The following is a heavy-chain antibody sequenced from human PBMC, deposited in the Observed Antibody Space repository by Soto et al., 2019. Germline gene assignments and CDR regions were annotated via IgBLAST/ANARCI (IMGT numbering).Heavy chain of an antibody. CDR2: MFYSGLT. D-gene: IGHD2-15*01. J-gene: IGHJ6*02. CDR3: APLSVSLSGPYGIHV. Sequence: ETLSLTCSVSGYSVTSSDYYWAWIRQPPGKGLEWIGSMFYSGLTYYNPSLKSRVTLSVDTSKNQFSVRLNSVTAADTAVYYCAPLSVSLSGPYGIHVWGQGTTVTAP. CDR1: GYSVTSSDYY. V-gene: IGHV4-39*01.